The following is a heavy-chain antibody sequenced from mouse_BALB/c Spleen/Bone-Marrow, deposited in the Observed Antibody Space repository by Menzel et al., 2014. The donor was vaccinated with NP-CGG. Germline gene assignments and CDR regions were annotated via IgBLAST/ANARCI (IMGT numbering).Heavy chain of an antibody. V-gene: IGHV1-4*01. D-gene: IGHD1-1*01. Sequence: QVQLQQSGAELARPGASVKMSCQASGYTFTRYTVHWEKQRPGQGLEWIGYINPSSAYTNYNQKFKDKATLTADKSSSTAYMQLSSLTSEDTAVYYCTIRCYAMDYWGQGTSVTVSS. J-gene: IGHJ4*01. CDR3: TIRCYAMDY. CDR2: INPSSAYT. CDR1: GYTFTRYT.